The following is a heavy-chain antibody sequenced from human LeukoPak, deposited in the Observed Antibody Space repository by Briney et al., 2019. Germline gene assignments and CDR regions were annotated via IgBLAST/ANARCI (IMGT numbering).Heavy chain of an antibody. D-gene: IGHD5-24*01. V-gene: IGHV1-2*06. Sequence: ASVKVSCKASGYTFTGYYIHWVRQAPGQGLEWMGRINPNSGGTDYAQKFQGRVTMTRDTSTSTVYMELSSLRSEDTAVYYCAREEMGSSYAFDIWGQGTMVTVSS. CDR1: GYTFTGYY. CDR3: AREEMGSSYAFDI. J-gene: IGHJ3*02. CDR2: INPNSGGT.